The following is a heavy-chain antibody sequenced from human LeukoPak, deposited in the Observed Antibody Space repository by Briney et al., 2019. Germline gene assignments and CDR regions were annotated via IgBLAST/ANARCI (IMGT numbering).Heavy chain of an antibody. CDR3: AKNGDRGAYCSGGSCYPYYYYNMDV. CDR1: EFTFSSYS. J-gene: IGHJ6*03. V-gene: IGHV3-21*04. Sequence: GGSLRLSCAASEFTFSSYSMNWVGQAPGKGREGVSSIRIVSSYIYYADSVKGRFTVSRDNAKNSLYLQMNSLRAEDTAIYYCAKNGDRGAYCSGGSCYPYYYYNMDVWGKGTTVTISS. D-gene: IGHD2-15*01. CDR2: IRIVSSYI.